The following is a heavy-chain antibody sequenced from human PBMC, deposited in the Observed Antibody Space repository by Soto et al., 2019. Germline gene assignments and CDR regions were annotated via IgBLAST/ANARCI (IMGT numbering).Heavy chain of an antibody. D-gene: IGHD3-10*01. J-gene: IGHJ4*02. Sequence: ASVKVSCKASGGTFSSYTISWVRQTPGQGLEWMGRIIPILGIANYAQKFQGRVTITADKSTSTAYMELSSLRSEDTAVYYCARAGSSGSYYNEPFDYWGQGTLVTVSS. CDR2: IIPILGIA. CDR3: ARAGSSGSYYNEPFDY. CDR1: GGTFSSYT. V-gene: IGHV1-69*02.